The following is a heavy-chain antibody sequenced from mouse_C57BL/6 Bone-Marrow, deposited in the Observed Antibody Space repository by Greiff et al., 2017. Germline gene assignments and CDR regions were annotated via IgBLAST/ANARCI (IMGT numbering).Heavy chain of an antibody. J-gene: IGHJ3*01. CDR3: TTVYDGYFGTY. Sequence: VQLQQSGAELVRPGASVKLSCTASGFNIKDDYMHWVKQRPEQGLEWIGWIDPENGDTEYASKFQGKATITADTSSNTAYLQRSSLTSEDTAVYYCTTVYDGYFGTYWGQGTLVTVSA. V-gene: IGHV14-4*01. D-gene: IGHD2-3*01. CDR2: IDPENGDT. CDR1: GFNIKDDY.